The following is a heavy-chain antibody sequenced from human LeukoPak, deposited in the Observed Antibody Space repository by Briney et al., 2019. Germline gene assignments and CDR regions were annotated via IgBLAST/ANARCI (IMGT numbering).Heavy chain of an antibody. Sequence: GGSLRLSCAASGFALSSYAMSWVRQAPGKGLEWVSATSSSDAGTYHAESVRGRFTISRDNSKNTLYLQMNSLRAEDTAVYYCARDLNWETYWGQGTLVTVSS. V-gene: IGHV3-23*01. D-gene: IGHD1-1*01. CDR3: ARDLNWETY. J-gene: IGHJ4*02. CDR1: GFALSSYA. CDR2: TSSSDAGT.